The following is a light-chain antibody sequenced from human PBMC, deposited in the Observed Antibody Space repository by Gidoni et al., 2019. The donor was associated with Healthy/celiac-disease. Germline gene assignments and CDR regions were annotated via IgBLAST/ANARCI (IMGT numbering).Light chain of an antibody. CDR2: DAS. J-gene: IGKJ2*01. CDR3: QHQDT. CDR1: QSVSSY. V-gene: IGKV3-11*01. Sequence: EIVLTQSPATLSLSPGERATLSCRASQSVSSYLAWYQQKQGQAPRLLIYDASNRATGIPARFSGSGSGTDFTLTISSLEPEDFAVYYCQHQDTFGQXTKLEIK.